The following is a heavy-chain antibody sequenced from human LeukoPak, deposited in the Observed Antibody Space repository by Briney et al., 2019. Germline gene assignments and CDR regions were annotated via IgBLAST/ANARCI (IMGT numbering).Heavy chain of an antibody. V-gene: IGHV1-46*01. J-gene: IGHJ4*02. CDR1: GYTFTSYY. CDR3: ARDGGIGGSCYSDY. CDR2: INPSGGST. Sequence: ASVKVSCKASGYTFTSYYMHWVRQAPGQALEWMGIINPSGGSTSYAQKLQGRVTMTRDTSTSTVYMELSSLRSEGTAVYYCARDGGIGGSCYSDYWGQGTLVTVSS. D-gene: IGHD2-15*01.